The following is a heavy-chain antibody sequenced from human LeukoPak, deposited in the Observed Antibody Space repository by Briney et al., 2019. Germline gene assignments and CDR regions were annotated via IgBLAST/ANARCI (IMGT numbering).Heavy chain of an antibody. CDR1: GFTVSSNY. Sequence: GGSLRLSCAASGFTVSSNYMSWVRQAPGKGLEWVSVIYSGGSTYYADSVKGRFTISRDNAKNSLYLQMNSLRAEDTAVYYCARDPMYYDILTGYYNPSYFDYWGQGTLVTVSS. J-gene: IGHJ4*02. CDR2: IYSGGST. V-gene: IGHV3-66*01. D-gene: IGHD3-9*01. CDR3: ARDPMYYDILTGYYNPSYFDY.